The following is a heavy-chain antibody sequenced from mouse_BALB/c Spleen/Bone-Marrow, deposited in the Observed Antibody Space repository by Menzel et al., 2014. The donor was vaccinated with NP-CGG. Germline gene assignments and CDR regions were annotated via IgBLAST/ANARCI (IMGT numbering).Heavy chain of an antibody. J-gene: IGHJ3*01. CDR1: GHTFTSYW. CDR2: INPSTGYT. D-gene: IGHD2-3*01. Sequence: VQLVEPGAELAKPGASVKMSCKASGHTFTSYWMHWVKQRPGQGLEWIGYINPSTGYTEYNQKFKDKATLTADKSSSTAYMQPSSLTSEDSAVYYCARYDGYEAYWGQGTLVTVSA. V-gene: IGHV1-7*01. CDR3: ARYDGYEAY.